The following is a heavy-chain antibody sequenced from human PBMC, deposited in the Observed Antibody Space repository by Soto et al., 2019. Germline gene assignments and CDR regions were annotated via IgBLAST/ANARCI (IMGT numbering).Heavy chain of an antibody. Sequence: QLQLQESGSGLVKPSQTLSLTCAVSGGSISSGGYSWSWIRQPPGQGLEWIGYIYHSESTYYNPSLKSRVTISVARSKNQFSVKLSSVTAADTAVYYCARAGGLGAVAADYWGQGTLVTVSS. V-gene: IGHV4-30-2*01. CDR2: IYHSEST. CDR1: GGSISSGGYS. CDR3: ARAGGLGAVAADY. D-gene: IGHD6-19*01. J-gene: IGHJ4*02.